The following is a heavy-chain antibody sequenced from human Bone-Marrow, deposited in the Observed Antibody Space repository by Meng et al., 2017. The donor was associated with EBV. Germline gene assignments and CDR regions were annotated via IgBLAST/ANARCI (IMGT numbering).Heavy chain of an antibody. CDR3: VRDRGYWDWFDT. CDR1: GDSVSSNSAA. D-gene: IGHD3-22*01. Sequence: QVQLQQSGPGLVKPSQTLPLTCAISGDSVSSNSAAWNWIRQSPSRGLEWLGRTYYRSKWYNDYAVSVKSRIIINPDTSKNQVFLQLNSVTPEDTAVYYCVRDRGYWDWFDTWGQGTLVTVAS. CDR2: TYYRSKWYN. V-gene: IGHV6-1*01. J-gene: IGHJ5*02.